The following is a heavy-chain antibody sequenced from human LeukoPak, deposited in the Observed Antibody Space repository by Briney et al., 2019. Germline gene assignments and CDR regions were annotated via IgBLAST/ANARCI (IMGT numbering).Heavy chain of an antibody. CDR3: ARGRNIEMTTMSGGSDY. D-gene: IGHD5-24*01. CDR1: GYTFTDYY. Sequence: ASVKVSCKASGYTFTDYYMHWVRQAPGQGLEWMGWLNPNSGDTNYAQKFQGKVSMTRDSSISTAYMDLSDLRSDDTAVYSCARGRNIEMTTMSGGSDYWGQGTLVTVSS. J-gene: IGHJ4*02. V-gene: IGHV1-2*02. CDR2: LNPNSGDT.